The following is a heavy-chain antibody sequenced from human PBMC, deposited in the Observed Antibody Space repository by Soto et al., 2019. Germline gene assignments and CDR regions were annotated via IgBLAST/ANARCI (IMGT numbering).Heavy chain of an antibody. J-gene: IGHJ6*04. Sequence: QVQLVESGGGLVKPGGSLRLSCAASGFTFSDYYMSWIRQAPGKGLEWVSYISSSGSTIYYADSVKGRFTISRDNAKNSLDMQMNSLRAEDTAVYYCTRDPRDSSSFLDNYYYYGMDGWVRGTTVTGS. CDR1: GFTFSDYY. CDR2: ISSSGSTI. D-gene: IGHD6-6*01. V-gene: IGHV3-11*01. CDR3: TRDPRDSSSFLDNYYYYGMDG.